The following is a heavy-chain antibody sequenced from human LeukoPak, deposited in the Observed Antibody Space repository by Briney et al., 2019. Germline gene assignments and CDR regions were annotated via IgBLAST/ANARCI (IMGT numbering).Heavy chain of an antibody. V-gene: IGHV3-30*02. CDR2: IQFDGSDK. CDR1: GFIFSTYG. Sequence: GGSLRLSCAASGFIFSTYGMHWVRQAPGKGLEWVAFIQFDGSDKYYADSVKGRFTISRDNSKNTLYLQMNSLRPEDTSVYYCAKDQQLQPFHYWGQGTLVTVSS. CDR3: AKDQQLQPFHY. D-gene: IGHD2-2*01. J-gene: IGHJ4*02.